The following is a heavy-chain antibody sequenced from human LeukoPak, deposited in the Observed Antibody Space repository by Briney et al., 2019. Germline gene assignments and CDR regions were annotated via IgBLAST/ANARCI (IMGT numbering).Heavy chain of an antibody. CDR1: GFTFDDYG. J-gene: IGHJ4*02. CDR3: ARVTYYYDSSGSWDY. Sequence: PGGSLRLSXAASGFTFDDYGMSWVRQAPGKGLEWVSGINWNGGSTGYADSVKGRFTISRDNAKNSLYLQMNSLRAEDTALYYCARVTYYYDSSGSWDYWGQGTLVTVSS. V-gene: IGHV3-20*04. CDR2: INWNGGST. D-gene: IGHD3-22*01.